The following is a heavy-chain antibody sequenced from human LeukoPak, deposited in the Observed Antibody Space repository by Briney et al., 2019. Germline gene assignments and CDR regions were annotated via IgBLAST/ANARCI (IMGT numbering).Heavy chain of an antibody. J-gene: IGHJ4*02. Sequence: ASVKVSCKASGFTFTGYYMLWVRQAPGQGLEWMGWINPNSGGTNYAQKFQGRVTMTRDTSISTAYMELSRLRSDDTAVYYCARDPDSSGYYVTDYWGQGTLVTVSS. D-gene: IGHD3-22*01. CDR2: INPNSGGT. V-gene: IGHV1-2*02. CDR1: GFTFTGYY. CDR3: ARDPDSSGYYVTDY.